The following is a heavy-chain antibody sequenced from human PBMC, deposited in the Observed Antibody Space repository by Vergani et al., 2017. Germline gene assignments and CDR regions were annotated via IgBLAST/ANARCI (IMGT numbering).Heavy chain of an antibody. CDR1: GYTFTGYY. V-gene: IGHV1-2*02. D-gene: IGHD1-1*01. J-gene: IGHJ6*03. CDR2: INPNSGGT. Sequence: QVQLVQSGAEVKKPGASVKVSCKASGYTFTGYYMHWVRQAPGQGLEWMVWINPNSGGTNYAQKFQGRVTMTRDTSISTAYMELSRLRSDDTAVYYCARVLHLERRGDYYYMDVWGKGTTVTVSS. CDR3: ARVLHLERRGDYYYMDV.